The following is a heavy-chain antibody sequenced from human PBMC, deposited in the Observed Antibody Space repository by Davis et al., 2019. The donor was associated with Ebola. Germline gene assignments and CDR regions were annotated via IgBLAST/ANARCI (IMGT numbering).Heavy chain of an antibody. Sequence: GESLKISCAASGFTFSSYAMHWVRQAPGKGLEWVAVISYDGSNKYYADSVKGRFTISRDNSKNTLYLQMNSLRAEDTAVYYCARSALRYFDWFVYGMDVWGQGTTVTVSS. CDR1: GFTFSSYA. CDR3: ARSALRYFDWFVYGMDV. V-gene: IGHV3-30-3*01. CDR2: ISYDGSNK. D-gene: IGHD3-9*01. J-gene: IGHJ6*02.